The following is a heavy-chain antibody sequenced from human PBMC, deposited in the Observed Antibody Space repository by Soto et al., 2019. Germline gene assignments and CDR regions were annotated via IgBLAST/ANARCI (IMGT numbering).Heavy chain of an antibody. CDR1: GYTFASYA. J-gene: IGHJ4*02. Sequence: QVQLVQSGAEVKKPGASVKVSCKASGYTFASYAISWMRQAPGQGLEWMGWISAYNGNTNYAQKLQGRVTMTTETSTSTAYMELRSPRADDTAVYYCARDPPPPDYWGQGPLVTVSS. CDR3: ARDPPPPDY. CDR2: ISAYNGNT. V-gene: IGHV1-18*01.